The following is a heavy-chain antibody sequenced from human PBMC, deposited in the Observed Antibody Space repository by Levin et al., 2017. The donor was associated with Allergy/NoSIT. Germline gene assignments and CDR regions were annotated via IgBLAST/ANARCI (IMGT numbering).Heavy chain of an antibody. CDR3: AKDIRSGGDY. CDR1: GLTFGVYG. V-gene: IGHV3-9*01. CDR2: ISCNSGSI. D-gene: IGHD1-26*01. J-gene: IGHJ4*02. Sequence: GGSLRLSCVASGLTFGVYGMHWVRQSPGKGLEWVSSISCNSGSIEYADSVKGRFTISRDNAKNSLYLQMNSLRPEDTAVYYCAKDIRSGGDYWGQGTLVTVSS.